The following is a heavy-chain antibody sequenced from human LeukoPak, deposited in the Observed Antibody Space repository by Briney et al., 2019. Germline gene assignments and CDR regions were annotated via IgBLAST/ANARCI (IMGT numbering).Heavy chain of an antibody. V-gene: IGHV3-7*03. CDR2: IKQDGSEK. D-gene: IGHD2-8*01. Sequence: PGGSLRFSCAASGFTVSNYWISWVRQARGKGLEWVANIKQDGSEKYYVDSVKGRFTISRDNAKNSLYLQMNSLRAEDTAVYYCARGRGYCTNGVCYTGWFDPWGQGTLVTVSS. CDR3: ARGRGYCTNGVCYTGWFDP. CDR1: GFTVSNYW. J-gene: IGHJ5*02.